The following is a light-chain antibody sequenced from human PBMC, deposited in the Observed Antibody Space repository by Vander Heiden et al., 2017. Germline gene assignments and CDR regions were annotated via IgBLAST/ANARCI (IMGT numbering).Light chain of an antibody. Sequence: SYEVTQPPSVSVSPGQTASITCCGDTFGAKYVSWYQQRPGQSPVLVIYQDSRRPSGIPERFSGSNSGNTATLTISGTQALDEADYYCQAWETTTVVFGGGTKLTVL. J-gene: IGLJ2*01. CDR3: QAWETTTVV. CDR1: TFGAKY. V-gene: IGLV3-1*01. CDR2: QDS.